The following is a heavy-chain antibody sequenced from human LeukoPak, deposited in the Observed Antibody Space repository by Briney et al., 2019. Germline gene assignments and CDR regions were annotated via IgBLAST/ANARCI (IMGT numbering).Heavy chain of an antibody. CDR1: GFTFSSYE. D-gene: IGHD3-9*01. CDR2: IWGCGDST. CDR3: AKVNGYYDILTGTRPFDY. V-gene: IGHV3-23*01. J-gene: IGHJ4*02. Sequence: GGSLRLSCAASGFTFSSYEVNGLHQAPGKGLEGVSAIWGCGDSTYYADSVKRRYTIQREYSKNTLYVQMNSLRAEDTAVYYCAKVNGYYDILTGTRPFDYWGQGTLVTVSS.